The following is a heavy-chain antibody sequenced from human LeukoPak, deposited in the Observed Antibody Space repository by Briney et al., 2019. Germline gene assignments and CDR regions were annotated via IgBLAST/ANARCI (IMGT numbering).Heavy chain of an antibody. J-gene: IGHJ4*02. CDR1: GYTFTSYN. V-gene: IGHV1-46*01. D-gene: IGHD4-17*01. Sequence: ASVKVSCKASGYTFTSYNIHWVRQAPGQGLEWMGISNPSAGSTTYAQKFQGRVTMTRDTSTSTVYMELSSLKSEDRAVYYCARYGDYTNFDYWGEGTLVSVSS. CDR3: ARYGDYTNFDY. CDR2: SNPSAGST.